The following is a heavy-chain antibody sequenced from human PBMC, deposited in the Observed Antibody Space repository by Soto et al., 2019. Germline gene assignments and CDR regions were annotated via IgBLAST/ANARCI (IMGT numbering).Heavy chain of an antibody. Sequence: AGGSLRLSCAASGFTFSSYWMSWVRQAPGKGLEWVANIKQDGSEKYYVDSVKGRFTISRDNAKNSLYLQMNSLRAEDTAVYYCARDGQYYDFWSVPYPEFDYWGQGTLVTVSS. V-gene: IGHV3-7*01. J-gene: IGHJ4*02. CDR1: GFTFSSYW. D-gene: IGHD3-3*01. CDR2: IKQDGSEK. CDR3: ARDGQYYDFWSVPYPEFDY.